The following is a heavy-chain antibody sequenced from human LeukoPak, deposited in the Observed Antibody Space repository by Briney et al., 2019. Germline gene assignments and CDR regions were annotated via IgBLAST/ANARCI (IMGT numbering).Heavy chain of an antibody. V-gene: IGHV3-30*04. J-gene: IGHJ4*02. Sequence: GRSLRLSCAASGFTFSSYAMHWVRQAPGKGLEWVAVISYDGSNKYYADSVKGRFTISRDNSKNTLYLQMNSLRAEDTAVYYCARDSIVRGVIIGIDYWGQGTLVTVSS. CDR3: ARDSIVRGVIIGIDY. CDR1: GFTFSSYA. CDR2: ISYDGSNK. D-gene: IGHD3-10*01.